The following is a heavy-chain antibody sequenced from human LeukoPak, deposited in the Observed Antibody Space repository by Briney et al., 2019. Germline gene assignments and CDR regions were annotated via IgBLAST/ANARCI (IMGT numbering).Heavy chain of an antibody. V-gene: IGHV1-2*02. Sequence: ASVKVSCKASGYTFTGYYMHWVRQAPGQGLEWMGWINPNSGGTNYAQKFQGRVTMTRDTSISTAYMELSRLRSDDTAVYYCARAIGGYDILTGYYYFDYWGQGILVTVSS. CDR2: INPNSGGT. D-gene: IGHD3-9*01. CDR3: ARAIGGYDILTGYYYFDY. CDR1: GYTFTGYY. J-gene: IGHJ4*02.